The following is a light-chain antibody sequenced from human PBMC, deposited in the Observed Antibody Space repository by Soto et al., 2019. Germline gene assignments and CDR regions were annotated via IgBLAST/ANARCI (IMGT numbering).Light chain of an antibody. CDR2: GAF. Sequence: EIVLTQSPGTLSLSPGERATFSCRASQSVSSNYLAWYQQKPGQAPRLLIYGAFKRATGIPDRFSGSGSGTGFTLTISRLEPEDSAVYYCQQYGSSPTFGGGTKVDIK. CDR1: QSVSSNY. CDR3: QQYGSSPT. V-gene: IGKV3-20*01. J-gene: IGKJ4*01.